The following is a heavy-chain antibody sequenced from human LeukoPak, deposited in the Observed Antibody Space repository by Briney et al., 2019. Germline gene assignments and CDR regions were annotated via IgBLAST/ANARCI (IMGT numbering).Heavy chain of an antibody. V-gene: IGHV1-2*02. D-gene: IGHD1-1*01. CDR1: GYTFGGYY. Sequence: ASVTVSCKASGYTFGGYYMHWVRQAPGQGLQWMGWINPNSGGSKFAQKLQGRVTMTRDTSISTAYMELSSLRSDDTAVYYCARGQRFFDYWGQGTLVTVSS. CDR3: ARGQRFFDY. CDR2: INPNSGGS. J-gene: IGHJ4*02.